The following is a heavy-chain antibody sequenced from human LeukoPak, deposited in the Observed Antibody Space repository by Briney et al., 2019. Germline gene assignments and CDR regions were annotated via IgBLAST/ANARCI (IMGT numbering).Heavy chain of an antibody. V-gene: IGHV3-23*01. D-gene: IGHD1-26*01. CDR1: GVTLSSYA. Sequence: TGGSLRLSCAASGVTLSSYAMSWVRQAPGKGLEWVSGISGSGGSTKYADSVKGRFTISRDNSKNTLYLQMNSLRAEDTAVYYCANQYSGSYWDYFDYWGQGTLVTVSS. J-gene: IGHJ4*02. CDR2: ISGSGGST. CDR3: ANQYSGSYWDYFDY.